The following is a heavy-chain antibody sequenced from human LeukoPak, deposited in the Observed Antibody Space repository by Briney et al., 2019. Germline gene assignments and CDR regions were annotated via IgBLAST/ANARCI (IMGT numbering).Heavy chain of an antibody. V-gene: IGHV3-30-3*01. D-gene: IGHD5-12*01. Sequence: GGSLRLSCAASGFTFSSYAMHWVRQAPGKGLEWVAVISYDGSNKYYADSVKGRFTISRDNSKNTLYLQMNSLRAEDTAVYYCASGARYSGYDGGLDCWGQGTLVTVSS. J-gene: IGHJ4*02. CDR1: GFTFSSYA. CDR3: ASGARYSGYDGGLDC. CDR2: ISYDGSNK.